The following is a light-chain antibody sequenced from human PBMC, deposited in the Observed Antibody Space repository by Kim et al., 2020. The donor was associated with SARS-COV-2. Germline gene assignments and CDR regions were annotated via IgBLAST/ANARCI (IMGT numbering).Light chain of an antibody. Sequence: SVPSSCTGTSSDVGRYDRVSWYQQSPGSAPKLIIYEVSNRPSGVPDRFSASRSGNTASLTISGLQAEDESDYYCSSYTSLTTVIFGGGTQLTVL. CDR3: SSYTSLTTVI. CDR1: SSDVGRYDR. CDR2: EVS. V-gene: IGLV2-18*02. J-gene: IGLJ2*01.